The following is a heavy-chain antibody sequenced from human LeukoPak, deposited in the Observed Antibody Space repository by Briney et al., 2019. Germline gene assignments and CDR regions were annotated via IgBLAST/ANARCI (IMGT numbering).Heavy chain of an antibody. CDR1: GFTFSSYA. CDR3: AKGDGPHPVQH. Sequence: GGSLRLSCAGSGFTFSSYAMSWVRQAPGKGLEWVSAISGSGGSTYYADSVKGRFTISRDNSKNTLYLQMNSLRAEDTAVYYCAKGDGPHPVQHWGQGTLVTVSS. J-gene: IGHJ1*01. CDR2: ISGSGGST. V-gene: IGHV3-23*01. D-gene: IGHD2-21*02.